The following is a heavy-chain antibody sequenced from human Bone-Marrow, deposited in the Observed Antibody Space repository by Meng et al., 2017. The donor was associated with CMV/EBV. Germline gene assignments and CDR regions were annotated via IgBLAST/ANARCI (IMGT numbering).Heavy chain of an antibody. CDR3: ARDGKWEPLFHFAY. V-gene: IGHV3-21*01. Sequence: GESLKISCAASGFTFSSYSMNWVRQAPGKGLEWVSSISSSSSYIYYADSVKGRFTISRDNAKNSLYLQMNSLRAEDTAVYYCARDGKWEPLFHFAYWGQGNLVTVSS. CDR1: GFTFSSYS. J-gene: IGHJ4*02. D-gene: IGHD1-26*01. CDR2: ISSSSSYI.